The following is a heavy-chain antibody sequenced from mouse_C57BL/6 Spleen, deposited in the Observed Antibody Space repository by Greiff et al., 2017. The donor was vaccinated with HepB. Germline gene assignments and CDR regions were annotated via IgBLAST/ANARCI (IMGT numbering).Heavy chain of an antibody. D-gene: IGHD1-1*01. J-gene: IGHJ4*01. V-gene: IGHV1-34*01. Sequence: EVKLQQSGPELVKPGASVKMSCKASGYTFTDYYMHWVKQSHGKSLEWIGYIYPNNGGTGYNQKFKGQATLTVDKSYITAYMELRSLKSEDSAVYYCASRGVTTVVATESCYAMDYWGQGTSVTVSS. CDR2: IYPNNGGT. CDR3: ASRGVTTVVATESCYAMDY. CDR1: GYTFTDYY.